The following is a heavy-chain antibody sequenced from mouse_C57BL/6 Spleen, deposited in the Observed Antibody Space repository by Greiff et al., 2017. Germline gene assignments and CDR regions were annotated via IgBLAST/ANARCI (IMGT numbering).Heavy chain of an antibody. CDR3: ARPAYYSNYVDY. V-gene: IGHV1-55*01. D-gene: IGHD2-5*01. J-gene: IGHJ2*01. CDR2: IYPGSGST. CDR1: GYTFTSSW. Sequence: VQLQQSGAELVKPGASVKMSCKASGYTFTSSWITWVKQRPGQGLEWIGDIYPGSGSTNYNEKFKSKATLTVDTSSSTAYMQLSSLTSEDSAVYYCARPAYYSNYVDYWGQGTTRTVSS.